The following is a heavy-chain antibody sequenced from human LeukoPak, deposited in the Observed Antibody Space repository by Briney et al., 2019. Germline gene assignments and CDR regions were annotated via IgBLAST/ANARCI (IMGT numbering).Heavy chain of an antibody. CDR1: GFTFSSYG. D-gene: IGHD3-22*01. Sequence: PGGSLRLSCAASGFTFSSYGMHWVRQAPGKGLEWVAVISYDGSNKYYADSVKGRFTISRDNSKNTLYLQMNSLRAEDTAVCYCANNYYDSSGYYLGYFDYWGQGTLVTVSS. CDR2: ISYDGSNK. J-gene: IGHJ4*02. CDR3: ANNYYDSSGYYLGYFDY. V-gene: IGHV3-30*18.